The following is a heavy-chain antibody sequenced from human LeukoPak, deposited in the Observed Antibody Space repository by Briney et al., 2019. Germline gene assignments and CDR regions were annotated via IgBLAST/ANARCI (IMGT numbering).Heavy chain of an antibody. Sequence: GGSLRLSCAVSGFTFSSYAMSWVRQAPGKGLGWVSTISGSGGSTYYADSVKGRFTISRDNSKNTLYLQMNSLRAEDTAVYYCARDLAGSYLFDYWGQGTLVTVSS. V-gene: IGHV3-23*01. CDR2: ISGSGGST. J-gene: IGHJ4*02. D-gene: IGHD3-10*01. CDR1: GFTFSSYA. CDR3: ARDLAGSYLFDY.